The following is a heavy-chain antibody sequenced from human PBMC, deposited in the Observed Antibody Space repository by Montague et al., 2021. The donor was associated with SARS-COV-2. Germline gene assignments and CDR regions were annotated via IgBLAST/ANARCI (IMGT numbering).Heavy chain of an antibody. CDR2: MNYTGHA. V-gene: IGHV4-61*01. D-gene: IGHD6-6*01. Sequence: SETLSLTCTVSGASVASGNFYWSWIRQPTGKGLEWIGYMNYTGHANYNPSLESRVTMPVDPSKNQFSLTLTSVTAADTAVYYCARSRANVPSRPGFDYWGQGALVTVSS. CDR3: ARSRANVPSRPGFDY. J-gene: IGHJ4*02. CDR1: GASVASGNFY.